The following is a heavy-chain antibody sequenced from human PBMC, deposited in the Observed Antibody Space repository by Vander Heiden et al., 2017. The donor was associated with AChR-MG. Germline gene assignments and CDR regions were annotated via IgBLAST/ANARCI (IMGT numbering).Heavy chain of an antibody. Sequence: QVQLQQWGAGLLKPSETLSLTCAVYGGSFRGYYWSWTRQPPGKGLEWIGEINHSGSTNYNPSLKSRVTISVDTSKNQFSLKLSSVTAADTAVYYCARGIHSFEYSSSSGFDYWGQGTLVTVSS. D-gene: IGHD6-6*01. CDR3: ARGIHSFEYSSSSGFDY. J-gene: IGHJ4*02. CDR1: GGSFRGYY. V-gene: IGHV4-34*01. CDR2: INHSGST.